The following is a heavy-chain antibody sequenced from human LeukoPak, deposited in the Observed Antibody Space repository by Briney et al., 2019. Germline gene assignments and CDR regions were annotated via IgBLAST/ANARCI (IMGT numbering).Heavy chain of an antibody. Sequence: PGGSLRLSCAASGFTFSSYAMSWVRQAPGKGLEWVSAISGSGGSTYYADSVKGRFTISRDNSKNTLYLQMNSLRAEDTAVYYCAKSDTVSTPGGYGMDVWGQGTTVTVSS. D-gene: IGHD2-2*01. V-gene: IGHV3-23*01. CDR1: GFTFSSYA. CDR2: ISGSGGST. CDR3: AKSDTVSTPGGYGMDV. J-gene: IGHJ6*02.